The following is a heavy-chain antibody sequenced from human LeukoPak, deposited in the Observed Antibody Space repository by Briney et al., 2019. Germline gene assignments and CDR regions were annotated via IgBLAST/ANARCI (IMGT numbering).Heavy chain of an antibody. CDR2: INHSGST. Sequence: SETLSLTCAVYGGSFSGYYWSWIRQPPGKGLEWIGEINHSGSTNYNPSLKSRVTISVDTSKNQCSLKLSSVTAADTAVYYCARLPYYYDSSGYYYFSFDYWGQGTLVTVSS. V-gene: IGHV4-34*01. CDR1: GGSFSGYY. J-gene: IGHJ4*02. CDR3: ARLPYYYDSSGYYYFSFDY. D-gene: IGHD3-22*01.